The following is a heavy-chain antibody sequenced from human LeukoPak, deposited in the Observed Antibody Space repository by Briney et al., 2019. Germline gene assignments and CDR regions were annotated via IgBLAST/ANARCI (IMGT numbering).Heavy chain of an antibody. CDR2: ISWSSGSI. J-gene: IGHJ6*03. CDR1: GFTFDDYA. V-gene: IGHV3-9*01. CDR3: AKGPGPQYYYYYMDV. Sequence: GRSLRLSCAASGFTFDDYAMHWVRQAPGKGLEWVSGISWSSGSIGYADSVKGRFTISRDNAKNSLYLQMNSLRAEDTALYYCAKGPGPQYYYYYMDVWGKGTTVTISS.